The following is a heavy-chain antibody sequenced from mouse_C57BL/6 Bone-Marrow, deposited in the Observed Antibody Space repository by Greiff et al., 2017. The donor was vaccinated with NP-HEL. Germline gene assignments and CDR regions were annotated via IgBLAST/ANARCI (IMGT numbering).Heavy chain of an antibody. CDR3: ARGSSHWYFDV. Sequence: QVQLQQPGAELVKPGASVKLSCKASGYTFISYWMHWVKQRPGQGLEWIGMIHPNSGSTNYNEKFKSKATLTVDKSSSTAYMQLSSLTSEDSAVYYCARGSSHWYFDVWGTGTTVTVSS. V-gene: IGHV1-64*01. J-gene: IGHJ1*03. D-gene: IGHD1-1*01. CDR2: IHPNSGST. CDR1: GYTFISYW.